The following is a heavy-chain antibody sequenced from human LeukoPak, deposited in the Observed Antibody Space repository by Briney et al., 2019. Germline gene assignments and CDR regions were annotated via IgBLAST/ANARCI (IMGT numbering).Heavy chain of an antibody. CDR3: TRGSIAYYYMDV. CDR2: IYYSGST. D-gene: IGHD3-22*01. Sequence: SETLSLTCTVSGGSISSSSYYWGWIRQPPGKGLEWIGSIYYSGSTYYNPSLKSRVTISVDTSKNQFSLKLSSVTAADTAGYYCTRGSIAYYYMDVWGKGTTVTISS. CDR1: GGSISSSSYY. V-gene: IGHV4-39*07. J-gene: IGHJ6*03.